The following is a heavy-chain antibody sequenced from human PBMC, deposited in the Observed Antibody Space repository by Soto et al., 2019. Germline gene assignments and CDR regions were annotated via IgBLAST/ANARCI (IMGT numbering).Heavy chain of an antibody. J-gene: IGHJ4*02. V-gene: IGHV1-18*04. D-gene: IGHD6-19*01. CDR1: GYTFTSYG. CDR2: ISAYNGNT. CDR3: ARFSSGWYPDY. Sequence: ASVKVSCKASGYTFTSYGISWVRQAPGQGLEWMGWISAYNGNTNYAQKLQGRVTMTTDTSTSTAYMELRSLRCDGTAVYYCARFSSGWYPDYWGQGTLVTVSS.